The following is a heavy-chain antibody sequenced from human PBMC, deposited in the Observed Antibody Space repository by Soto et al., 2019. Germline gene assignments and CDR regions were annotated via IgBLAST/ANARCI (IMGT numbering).Heavy chain of an antibody. CDR2: IKSKTDGGTT. CDR3: TTLRGYDILTGYYDY. V-gene: IGHV3-15*07. J-gene: IGHJ4*02. Sequence: GGSLRLSCAASGFTFSNAWMNWVRQAPGKGLEWVGRIKSKTDGGTTDYAAPVKGRFTISRDDSKNTLYLQMNSLKTEDTAVYYCTTLRGYDILTGYYDYWGQGTLVTVSS. CDR1: GFTFSNAW. D-gene: IGHD3-9*01.